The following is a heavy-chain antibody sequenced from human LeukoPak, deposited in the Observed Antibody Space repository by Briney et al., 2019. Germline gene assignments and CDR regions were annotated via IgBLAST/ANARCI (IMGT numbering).Heavy chain of an antibody. V-gene: IGHV4-59*01. Sequence: SETLSLTCTVSGGSINNYYWSWIRQPPGKGLEWIGYIYYSGSTNFNPSLKSRLTISVDTSKNQFSLKLSSVTAADTAVYYCARGGTYSSSWYDYWGQGTLVTVSS. CDR3: ARGGTYSSSWYDY. CDR1: GGSINNYY. J-gene: IGHJ4*02. CDR2: IYYSGST. D-gene: IGHD6-13*01.